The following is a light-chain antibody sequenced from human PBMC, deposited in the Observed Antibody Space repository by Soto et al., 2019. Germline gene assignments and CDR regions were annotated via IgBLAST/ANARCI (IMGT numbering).Light chain of an antibody. CDR2: DAS. CDR1: QSITNR. CDR3: QHYGGMWA. J-gene: IGKJ1*01. Sequence: DIQMTQSPSTLSASVGDRVTITCRASQSITNRLAWYQQKPGKAPKVLIYDASYLESGVPSRFRGSGSGTQFILTISSLQTDDFATYYCQHYGGMWAFGQGTKVE. V-gene: IGKV1-5*01.